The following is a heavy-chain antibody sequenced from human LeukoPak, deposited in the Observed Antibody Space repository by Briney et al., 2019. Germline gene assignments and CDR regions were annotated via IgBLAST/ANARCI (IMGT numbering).Heavy chain of an antibody. J-gene: IGHJ6*02. Sequence: PGGSLRLSCAASGFTVSSNYMSWVRQAPGKGLEWVSVIYSGGSTYYADSVKGRFTISRDNSKNTLYLQMNSLRAEDTAVYYCARGAYYYDSSGYDGYYYYGMDVWGQGTTATVSS. V-gene: IGHV3-53*01. D-gene: IGHD3-22*01. CDR2: IYSGGST. CDR3: ARGAYYYDSSGYDGYYYYGMDV. CDR1: GFTVSSNY.